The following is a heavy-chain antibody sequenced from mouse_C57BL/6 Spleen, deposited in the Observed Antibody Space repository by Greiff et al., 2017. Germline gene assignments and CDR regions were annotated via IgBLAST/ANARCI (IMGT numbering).Heavy chain of an antibody. V-gene: IGHV1-39*01. CDR3: ARGVTTPPMYYFDY. CDR1: GYSFTDYN. D-gene: IGHD2-3*01. J-gene: IGHJ2*01. Sequence: VHVKQSGPELVKPGASVKISCKASGYSFTDYNMNWVKQSTGKSLEWIGVINPNYGTTSYNQKFKGKATLTVDQSSSTAYMQLNSLTSEDSAVYYCARGVTTPPMYYFDYWGQGTTLTVSS. CDR2: INPNYGTT.